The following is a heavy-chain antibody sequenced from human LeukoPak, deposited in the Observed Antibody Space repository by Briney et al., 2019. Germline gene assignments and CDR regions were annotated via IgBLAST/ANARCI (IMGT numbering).Heavy chain of an antibody. J-gene: IGHJ4*02. CDR1: GGSFSGYY. V-gene: IGHV4-34*01. D-gene: IGHD6-19*01. CDR3: ARGPIAVAEPDY. CDR2: INHSGST. Sequence: SETLSLTCAVYGGSFSGYYWSWIRQPPGKGPEWIGEINHSGSTNYNPSLKSRVTISVDTSKNQFSLKLSSVTAADTAVYYCARGPIAVAEPDYWGQGTLVTVSS.